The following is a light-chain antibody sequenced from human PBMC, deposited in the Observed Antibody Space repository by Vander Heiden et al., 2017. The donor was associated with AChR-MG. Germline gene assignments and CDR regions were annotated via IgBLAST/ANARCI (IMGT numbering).Light chain of an antibody. CDR1: SATIGAGYE. V-gene: IGLV1-40*01. Sequence: QPVPPQPPSVSGAPGPRVTFSCTGRSATIGAGYEVHGYQQLPGTAPNLLIYGNSNRPSGVPARFSGSKSGTSASLAITGLQAEDEADYYCQSYDSSRSGWVFGGGTKLTVL. CDR2: GNS. CDR3: QSYDSSRSGWV. J-gene: IGLJ3*02.